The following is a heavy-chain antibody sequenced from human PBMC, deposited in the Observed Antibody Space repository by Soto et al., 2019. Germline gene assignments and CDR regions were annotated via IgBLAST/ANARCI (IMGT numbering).Heavy chain of an antibody. CDR1: GYTFTSYY. CDR3: ARQLVGYCSGGSCYSEHWFDP. CDR2: IKPNGGST. V-gene: IGHV1-46*01. Sequence: GASVKVSRKASGYTFTSYYMNWVRQAPGQGLEWMGIIKPNGGSTTYAQKFQGRVTMTRDTSTSTIYMELRSLRSEDTAVYYCARQLVGYCSGGSCYSEHWFDPWGQGTLVTVSS. D-gene: IGHD2-15*01. J-gene: IGHJ5*02.